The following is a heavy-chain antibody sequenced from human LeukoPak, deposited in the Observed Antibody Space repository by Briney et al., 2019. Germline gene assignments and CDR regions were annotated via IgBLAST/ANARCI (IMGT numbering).Heavy chain of an antibody. Sequence: SETLSLTCTVSGGSTSSRSYYWGGLRQPPGKGLEWIASIFYSGSTYHNPSLKSRVTISVDTSKSQFSLKLSSVTAADTAVYFCARHPLKAYVSDWFDPWGQGTLVTVSS. CDR2: IFYSGST. J-gene: IGHJ5*02. D-gene: IGHD3-10*02. CDR1: GGSTSSRSYY. CDR3: ARHPLKAYVSDWFDP. V-gene: IGHV4-39*01.